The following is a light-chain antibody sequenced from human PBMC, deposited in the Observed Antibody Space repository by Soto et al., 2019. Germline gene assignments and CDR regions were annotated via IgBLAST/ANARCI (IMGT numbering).Light chain of an antibody. V-gene: IGKV3-20*01. CDR3: QQYGNSPYT. Sequence: EIVLTQSPGTLSLSPGEGATLSCRASQSVSNNQLVWYQQKRGQAPRLLIYGASSRATGIPDRFSGSGSGTDFTLTIRRLEPEDFVVYYCQQYGNSPYTFGQGTKLEIK. CDR1: QSVSNNQ. CDR2: GAS. J-gene: IGKJ2*01.